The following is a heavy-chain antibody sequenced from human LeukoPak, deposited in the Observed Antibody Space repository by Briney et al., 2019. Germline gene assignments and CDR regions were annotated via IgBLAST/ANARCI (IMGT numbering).Heavy chain of an antibody. Sequence: ASVKVSCKASGYTFTGYYMHWVRQAPGQGLEWMGWINPNSGGTNYAQKFQGRVTMTRDTSISTAYMELSRLRSDDTAVYYCARVSSGWPPFDCWGQGTLVTVSS. J-gene: IGHJ4*02. CDR3: ARVSSGWPPFDC. CDR1: GYTFTGYY. CDR2: INPNSGGT. V-gene: IGHV1-2*02. D-gene: IGHD6-25*01.